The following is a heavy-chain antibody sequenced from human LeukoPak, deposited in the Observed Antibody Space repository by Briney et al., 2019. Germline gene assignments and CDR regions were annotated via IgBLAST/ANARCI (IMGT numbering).Heavy chain of an antibody. CDR2: ISGSGGST. Sequence: PGGSLRLSCAASGFTFSSYAMSWVRQAPGKGLEWVSAISGSGGSTYYADSVKGRLTISRDNSKNTLYLQMNSLRAEDTAVYYCAKGGIYGYYFDYWGQGTLVTVSS. CDR1: GFTFSSYA. J-gene: IGHJ4*02. D-gene: IGHD5-12*01. CDR3: AKGGIYGYYFDY. V-gene: IGHV3-23*01.